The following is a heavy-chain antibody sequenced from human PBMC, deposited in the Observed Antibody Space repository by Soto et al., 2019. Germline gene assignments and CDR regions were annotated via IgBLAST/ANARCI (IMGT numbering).Heavy chain of an antibody. CDR1: GFTFSSYW. D-gene: IGHD1-26*01. CDR2: INSDGSTT. J-gene: IGHJ2*01. CDR3: ARGGSLNWYFDL. V-gene: IGHV3-74*01. Sequence: EVQLVESGGGLVQPGGSLRLSCAASGFTFSSYWMHWVRQAPGKGLVWVSRINSDGSTTSYADSVKGRFTISRDTAKNKLYLEMNRLSAEDTAVYYWARGGSLNWYFDLWGRGTLVTVSS.